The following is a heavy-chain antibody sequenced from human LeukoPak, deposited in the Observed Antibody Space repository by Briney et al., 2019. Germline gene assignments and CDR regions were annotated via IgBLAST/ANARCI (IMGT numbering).Heavy chain of an antibody. Sequence: GGSLRLSCAASGFTFSDYYMSWIRQAPGKGLEWVSYTSSTGSTKFYADSVKGRFTISRDNVKHSLYLQVNSLRAEDTAVYYCARVVYCSGGSCHIFAFDIWGQGTMVTVSS. CDR3: ARVVYCSGGSCHIFAFDI. CDR1: GFTFSDYY. CDR2: TSSTGSTK. V-gene: IGHV3-11*01. J-gene: IGHJ3*02. D-gene: IGHD2-15*01.